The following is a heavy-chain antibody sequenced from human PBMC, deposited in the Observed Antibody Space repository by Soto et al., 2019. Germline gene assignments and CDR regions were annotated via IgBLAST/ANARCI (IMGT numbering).Heavy chain of an antibody. CDR3: ARDVEASIDY. D-gene: IGHD2-21*01. V-gene: IGHV4-4*07. J-gene: IGHJ4*02. CDR2: IYTGGST. Sequence: SETLCLTCTVSNGSVSFYYWSWIRQPAGKGLEWIGRIYTGGSTNYNPSLKSRVTMSMDTSKNQFSLKLSSVTAADTAVYYCARDVEASIDYWGQGTLVTVSS. CDR1: NGSVSFYY.